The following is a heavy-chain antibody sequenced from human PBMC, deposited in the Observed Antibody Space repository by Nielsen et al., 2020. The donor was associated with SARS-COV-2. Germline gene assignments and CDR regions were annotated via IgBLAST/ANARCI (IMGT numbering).Heavy chain of an antibody. Sequence: GESLKISCSASGFTFSSTWMDWVRQAPGQGLVWVSRINPSGSGTAYADSVKGRFAVSRDNAENTVVLQIHSLRVEDTAVYYCAGGADFWSGTQRYYMDVWGKGTTVTASS. CDR3: AGGADFWSGTQRYYMDV. J-gene: IGHJ6*03. CDR2: INPSGSGT. CDR1: GFTFSSTW. V-gene: IGHV3-74*01. D-gene: IGHD3-3*01.